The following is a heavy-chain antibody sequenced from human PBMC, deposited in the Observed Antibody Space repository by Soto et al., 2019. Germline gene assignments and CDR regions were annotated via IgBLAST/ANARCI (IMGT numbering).Heavy chain of an antibody. CDR1: GFTFDDYA. CDR2: ISWNSNII. Sequence: EVQLVESGGGLVQPGRSLRLSCAASGFTFDDYAMHWVRRVPGKGLEWVSSISWNSNIIGYAGSVKGRFTISRDNAKNSLSLQMNSLRPEDTALYYCAKGGPDGFCSGGRCYFDYWGQGTLVTVSS. CDR3: AKGGPDGFCSGGRCYFDY. V-gene: IGHV3-9*01. D-gene: IGHD2-15*01. J-gene: IGHJ4*02.